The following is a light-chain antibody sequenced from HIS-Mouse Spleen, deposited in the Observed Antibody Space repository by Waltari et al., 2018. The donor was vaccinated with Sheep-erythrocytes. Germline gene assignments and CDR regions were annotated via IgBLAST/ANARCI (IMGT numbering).Light chain of an antibody. CDR2: EGS. Sequence: QSALTQPASVSGSPGQSITISCTGTLSDVGSXNLVSWYQQHPGTAPKLMIYEGSKRPSGVSNRFSGSKSGNTASLTISGLQTEDEADYYCCSYAGSSTLVFGGGTKLTVL. CDR1: LSDVGSXNL. V-gene: IGLV2-23*01. CDR3: CSYAGSSTLV. J-gene: IGLJ2*01.